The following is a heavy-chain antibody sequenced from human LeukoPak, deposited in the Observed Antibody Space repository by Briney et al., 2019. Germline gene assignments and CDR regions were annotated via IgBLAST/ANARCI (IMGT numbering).Heavy chain of an antibody. J-gene: IGHJ2*01. Sequence: SVKVSCKASGGTFSSYAISWVRQAPGQGLEWMGRIIPTLGIANYAQKFQGRVTITADKSTSTAYMELSSLRSEDTAVYYCARDRDDSSGYWGHWYFDLWGRGTLVTVSS. CDR1: GGTFSSYA. V-gene: IGHV1-69*04. CDR3: ARDRDDSSGYWGHWYFDL. D-gene: IGHD3-22*01. CDR2: IIPTLGIA.